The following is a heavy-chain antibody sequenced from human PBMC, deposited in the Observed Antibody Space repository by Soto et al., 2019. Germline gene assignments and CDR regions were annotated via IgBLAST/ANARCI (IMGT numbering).Heavy chain of an antibody. CDR2: IDWDDDK. J-gene: IGHJ4*02. CDR3: ARTKYSSGWWALNYFDY. Sequence: SGPTLVNPTQTLTLTCTFSGFSLSTSGMRVSWIRQPPGKALEWLARIDWDDDKFYSTSLKTRLTISKDTSKNQVVLTMTNMDPVDTATYYCARTKYSSGWWALNYFDYWGQGTLVTVSS. V-gene: IGHV2-70*04. D-gene: IGHD6-19*01. CDR1: GFSLSTSGMR.